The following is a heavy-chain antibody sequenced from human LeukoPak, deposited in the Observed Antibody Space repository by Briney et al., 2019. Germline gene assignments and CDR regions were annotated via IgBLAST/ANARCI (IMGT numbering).Heavy chain of an antibody. D-gene: IGHD6-13*01. CDR3: TRVRSSSWYDY. V-gene: IGHV3-74*01. Sequence: QPGGSLRLSCATSGFTFSTSWMHWVRQAPGKGLVWVSRISGDGTTTTYADSVKGRFTISRDNAKNTLFLQMNSLRVDDTAVYYCTRVRSSSWYDYWGQGTQVIVSS. CDR2: ISGDGTTT. CDR1: GFTFSTSW. J-gene: IGHJ4*02.